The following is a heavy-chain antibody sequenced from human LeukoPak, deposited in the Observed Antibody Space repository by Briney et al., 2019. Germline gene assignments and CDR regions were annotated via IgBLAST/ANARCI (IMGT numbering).Heavy chain of an antibody. V-gene: IGHV3-30*04. CDR1: GFTFSSYA. J-gene: IGHJ6*03. CDR2: ISYDGSNK. Sequence: GGSLRLSCAASGFTFSSYAMHWVRQAPGKGLEWVAVISYDGSNKYYADSVKGRFTISRDNSKNTLYLQMSSLRAEDTAVYYCARTYGRATIFWLVIALYYYMDVWGKGTTVTVSS. CDR3: ARTYGRATIFWLVIALYYYMDV. D-gene: IGHD3-9*01.